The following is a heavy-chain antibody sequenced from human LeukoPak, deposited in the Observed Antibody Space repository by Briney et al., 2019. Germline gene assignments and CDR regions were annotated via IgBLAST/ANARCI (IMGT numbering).Heavy chain of an antibody. Sequence: GGSLRLSCAASGFTVSSNYMSWVRQAPGKGLEWVSAISGSGGSTYYADSVKGRFTISRDNSKNTLYLQMNSLRAEDTAVYYCAKDLRGGDCAFDYWGQGTLVTVSS. CDR3: AKDLRGGDCAFDY. CDR2: ISGSGGST. V-gene: IGHV3-23*01. D-gene: IGHD2-21*01. CDR1: GFTVSSNY. J-gene: IGHJ4*02.